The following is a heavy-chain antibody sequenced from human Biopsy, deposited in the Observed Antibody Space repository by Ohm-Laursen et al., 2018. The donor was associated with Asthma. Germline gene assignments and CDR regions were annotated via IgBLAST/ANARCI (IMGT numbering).Heavy chain of an antibody. CDR1: GYSLTDLS. Sequence: APVKVSCKVSGYSLTDLSMHWVRQAPGQGLEWMGGHDHEEGGTVNARRFQGRVTMTEDTSTDTAYMELSSLSSDNTAVYYCASDFPKDYVRYNFQFWGQGTLVTVSS. V-gene: IGHV1-24*01. J-gene: IGHJ4*02. CDR2: HDHEEGGT. CDR3: ASDFPKDYVRYNFQF. D-gene: IGHD4-17*01.